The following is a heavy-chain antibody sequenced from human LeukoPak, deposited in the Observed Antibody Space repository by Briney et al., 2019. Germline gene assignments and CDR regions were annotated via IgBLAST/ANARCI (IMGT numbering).Heavy chain of an antibody. V-gene: IGHV3-74*01. CDR2: INSDGSST. CDR3: ARGRVGRIRAAPFDC. Sequence: PGVSLSLSCAASGFTFRSYCMHWLPQAPGKALVWVSRINSDGSSTTYADSVKGRFTISRDNAKNTLYLQMNSLRDEDTAVYYCARGRVGRIRAAPFDCWGQGTLVTVSS. CDR1: GFTFRSYC. J-gene: IGHJ4*02. D-gene: IGHD6-13*01.